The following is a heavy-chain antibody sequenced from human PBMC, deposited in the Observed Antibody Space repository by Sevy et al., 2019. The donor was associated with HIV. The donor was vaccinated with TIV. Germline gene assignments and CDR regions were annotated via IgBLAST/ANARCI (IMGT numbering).Heavy chain of an antibody. CDR1: GGSISSGPYY. J-gene: IGHJ3*02. Sequence: SETLSLTCTVSGGSISSGPYYWSWIRQPAGKGLEWIGRIHGSGRTHYNPSLKSRVTMSVDTSKNQFSQRLSSVTAADTAIYCWARDYTGSYFGGDAFDMWGQGTMVTVSS. CDR2: IHGSGRT. V-gene: IGHV4-61*02. CDR3: ARDYTGSYFGGDAFDM. D-gene: IGHD1-26*01.